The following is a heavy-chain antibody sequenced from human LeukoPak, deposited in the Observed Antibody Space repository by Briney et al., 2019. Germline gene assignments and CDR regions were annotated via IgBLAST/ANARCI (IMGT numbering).Heavy chain of an antibody. CDR2: INHSGST. V-gene: IGHV4-34*01. CDR3: ARGLATVTTHFDY. D-gene: IGHD4-11*01. CDR1: GGSFSGYY. J-gene: IGHJ4*02. Sequence: SETLSLTCAVYGGSFSGYYWSWIRQPPGKGLEWIGEINHSGSTNYNPSLKSRVTISVDTSKNQFSLKLSSVTAADTAVYYCARGLATVTTHFDYWGQETLVTVSS.